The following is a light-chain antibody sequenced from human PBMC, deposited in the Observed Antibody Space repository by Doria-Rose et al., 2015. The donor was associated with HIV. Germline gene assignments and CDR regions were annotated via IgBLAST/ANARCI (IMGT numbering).Light chain of an antibody. CDR2: KAS. J-gene: IGKJ1*01. V-gene: IGKV1-5*03. Sequence: DIRLTQSPSTLSASVGDGVTITCRASQSISNWLAWCQQKPGQAPKLLIYKASTLQSGVPSRFRGSGSGTEFTLTINSLQPDDFATYYCQHFDKYFSWTFGHGTKVDIK. CDR1: QSISNW. CDR3: QHFDKYFSWT.